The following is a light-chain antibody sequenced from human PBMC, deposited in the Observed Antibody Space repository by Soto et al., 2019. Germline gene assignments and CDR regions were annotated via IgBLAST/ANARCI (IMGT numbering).Light chain of an antibody. J-gene: IGKJ4*01. CDR2: KTS. V-gene: IGKV1-5*03. CDR3: QQYERSYLT. Sequence: DIQMTQSPSTLSASVGDRVTITCRASQSISNWLAWYQQKPGKAPTLRLYKTSDLESGVPSRFSGRGSGTEFSPSVSRLQTDDFATYYCQQYERSYLTFGGGTKVDVK. CDR1: QSISNW.